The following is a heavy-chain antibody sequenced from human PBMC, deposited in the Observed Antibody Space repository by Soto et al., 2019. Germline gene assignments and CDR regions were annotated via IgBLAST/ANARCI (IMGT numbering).Heavy chain of an antibody. CDR2: IYYDGST. D-gene: IGHD6-13*01. J-gene: IGHJ4*02. Sequence: PSETLSLTCTVSGGSISGSSYYWGWIRQPPGKRLEWIGYIYYDGSTNYNPSLKSRLTMSVDTSKNQFSLKLNSVTAADTALYYCARHRSASSWFFYWGQGTLVTVSS. CDR3: ARHRSASSWFFY. V-gene: IGHV4-61*05. CDR1: GGSISGSSYY.